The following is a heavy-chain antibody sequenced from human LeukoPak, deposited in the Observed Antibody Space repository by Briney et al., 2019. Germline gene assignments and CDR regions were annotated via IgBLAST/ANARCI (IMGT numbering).Heavy chain of an antibody. CDR3: AKDAGDGYNVFDY. CDR2: ISWNSGSI. Sequence: GGSLRLSCAASGFTFDDYAMHWVRQAPGKGLEWVSGISWNSGSIGYADSVKGRFTISRDNAKNSLYLQMNSLRAEDTALYYCAKDAGDGYNVFDYWGQGTLVTVSS. V-gene: IGHV3-9*01. CDR1: GFTFDDYA. D-gene: IGHD5-24*01. J-gene: IGHJ4*02.